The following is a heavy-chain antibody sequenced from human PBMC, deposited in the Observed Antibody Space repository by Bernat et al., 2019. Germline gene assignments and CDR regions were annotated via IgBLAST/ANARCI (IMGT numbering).Heavy chain of an antibody. V-gene: IGHV3-23*01. D-gene: IGHD5/OR15-5a*01. CDR2: IGSGRDT. Sequence: EVQLLESGGGLVQPWGSLRLSCAASGFTFSTYAMTWVRQAPGNGLEWVSIIGSGRDTYYADSVKGRFIISRDNSKNTLYLQMNSLRVEDTDIYYCARALGVVSPTATRWFDPWGQGILVTVSS. CDR3: ARALGVVSPTATRWFDP. J-gene: IGHJ5*02. CDR1: GFTFSTYA.